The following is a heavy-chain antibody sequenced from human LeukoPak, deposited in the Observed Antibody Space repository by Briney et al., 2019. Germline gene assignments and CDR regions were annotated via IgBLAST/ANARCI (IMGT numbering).Heavy chain of an antibody. CDR2: ISGSGGST. J-gene: IGHJ6*03. Sequence: PGGSLRLSCAASGFTFSSYAMSWVRQAPGKGLEWVSAISGSGGSTYYADSVKGRFTISRDNSKNTLYLQMNSLRAEDTAVYYCARAMSGSGSYYNPMYYYYYYYMDVWGKGTTVTISS. CDR1: GFTFSSYA. V-gene: IGHV3-23*01. D-gene: IGHD3-10*01. CDR3: ARAMSGSGSYYNPMYYYYYYYMDV.